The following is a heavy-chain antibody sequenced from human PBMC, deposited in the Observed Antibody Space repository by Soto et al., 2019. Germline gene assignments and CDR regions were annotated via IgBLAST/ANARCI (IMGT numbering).Heavy chain of an antibody. Sequence: PSETLSLTCTVSGGSISSYYWSWIRQPPGKGLEWIGYIYYSGSTNYNPSLKSRVTISVDTSKNQFSLKLSSVTAADTAVYYCARLFHYYGSGSYVVDWFEPWDQGTLVTVSS. D-gene: IGHD3-10*01. V-gene: IGHV4-59*01. CDR2: IYYSGST. CDR1: GGSISSYY. J-gene: IGHJ5*02. CDR3: ARLFHYYGSGSYVVDWFEP.